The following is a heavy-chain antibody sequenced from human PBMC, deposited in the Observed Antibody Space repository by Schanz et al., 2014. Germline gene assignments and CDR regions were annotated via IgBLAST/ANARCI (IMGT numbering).Heavy chain of an antibody. CDR2: LTGSGTTT. J-gene: IGHJ4*02. Sequence: EVQLLESGGGLVQPGGSLRLSCAASGFSFRKSAMSWVRQAPGKGLEWVSALTGSGTTTYYADSVKGRFTISRDNSKNTLDLQMNSLRAEDTAVYYCAKHVRSLTGNDYWGQGTLVTVSS. CDR3: AKHVRSLTGNDY. CDR1: GFSFRKSA. V-gene: IGHV3-23*01. D-gene: IGHD3-9*01.